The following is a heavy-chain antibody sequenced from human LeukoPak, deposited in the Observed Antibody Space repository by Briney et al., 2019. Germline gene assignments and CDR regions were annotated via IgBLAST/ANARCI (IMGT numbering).Heavy chain of an antibody. CDR3: ARDRSTFWFDP. CDR2: IYYSGST. Sequence: SETLSLTCTVPGGSISSYYWSWIRQPPGKGLEWIGYIYYSGSTNYNPSLKSRVTISVDTSKNQFSLKLSSVTAADTAVYYCARDRSTFWFDPWGQGTLVTVSS. D-gene: IGHD3-16*01. CDR1: GGSISSYY. J-gene: IGHJ5*02. V-gene: IGHV4-59*01.